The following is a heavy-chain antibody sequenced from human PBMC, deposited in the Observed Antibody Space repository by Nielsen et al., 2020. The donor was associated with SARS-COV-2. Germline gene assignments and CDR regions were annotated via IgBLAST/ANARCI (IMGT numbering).Heavy chain of an antibody. V-gene: IGHV4-61*01. CDR3: ARVTVTYEIDY. CDR2: IYYSGST. Sequence: SETLSLTCTVSGGSVSSGSYYWSWIRQPPGKGLEWIGYIYYSGSTYYNPSLKSRVTISVDTSKNQFSLKLSSVTAADTAVYYCARVTVTYEIDYWGQGTLVTVSS. D-gene: IGHD4-17*01. CDR1: GGSVSSGSYY. J-gene: IGHJ4*02.